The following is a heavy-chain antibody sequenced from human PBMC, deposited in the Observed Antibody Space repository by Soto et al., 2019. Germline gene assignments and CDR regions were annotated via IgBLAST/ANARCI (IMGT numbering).Heavy chain of an antibody. CDR3: ARGGRSGHPSDYFDY. V-gene: IGHV4-34*01. J-gene: IGHJ4*02. CDR2: INHSGST. CDR1: GGSFSGYY. D-gene: IGHD6-19*01. Sequence: SETLSLTCAVYGGSFSGYYWSWNRQPPGKGLEWIGEINHSGSTNYNPSLKSRVTISVDTSKNQFSLKLSSVTAADTAVYYCARGGRSGHPSDYFDYWGQGTLVTVSS.